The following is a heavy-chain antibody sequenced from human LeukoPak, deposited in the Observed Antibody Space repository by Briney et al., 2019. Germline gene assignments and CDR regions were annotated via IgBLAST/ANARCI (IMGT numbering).Heavy chain of an antibody. J-gene: IGHJ4*02. V-gene: IGHV1-69*13. Sequence: SVKVSCKASGGTFSSYAISWVRQAPGQGLEWMGGIIPIFGTANYAQKFQGRVTITADESTSTAYMELSSLRPEDTAVYYCARNLGVLYYDFWSGYYDYWGQGTLVTVSS. D-gene: IGHD3-3*01. CDR3: ARNLGVLYYDFWSGYYDY. CDR2: IIPIFGTA. CDR1: GGTFSSYA.